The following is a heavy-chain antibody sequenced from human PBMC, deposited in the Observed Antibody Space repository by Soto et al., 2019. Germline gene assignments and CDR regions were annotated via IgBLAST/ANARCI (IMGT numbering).Heavy chain of an antibody. CDR1: GFTFSSYE. D-gene: IGHD6-19*01. V-gene: IGHV3-48*03. CDR2: ISSSGSTI. Sequence: XVSLRLSCAASGFTFSSYEMNWVRQAPGKGLEWVSYISSSGSTIYYADSVKGRFTISRDNAKNSLYLQMKSLRAEDTAVYYCARDGGYSSGWYLGFDYWGQGTLVTVSS. CDR3: ARDGGYSSGWYLGFDY. J-gene: IGHJ4*02.